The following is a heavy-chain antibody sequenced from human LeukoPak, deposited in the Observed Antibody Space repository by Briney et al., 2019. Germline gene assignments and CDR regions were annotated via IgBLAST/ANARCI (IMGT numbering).Heavy chain of an antibody. Sequence: GGSLRLSCAASGFTFSSYAMHWVRQAPGKGLEWVAVISYDGSNKYYADSVKGRFTIPRDNSKNTLYLQMNSLRAEDTAVYYCARDSDDYDDYVPGNWFDPWGQGTLVTVSS. CDR3: ARDSDDYDDYVPGNWFDP. J-gene: IGHJ5*02. CDR1: GFTFSSYA. V-gene: IGHV3-30-3*01. CDR2: ISYDGSNK. D-gene: IGHD4-17*01.